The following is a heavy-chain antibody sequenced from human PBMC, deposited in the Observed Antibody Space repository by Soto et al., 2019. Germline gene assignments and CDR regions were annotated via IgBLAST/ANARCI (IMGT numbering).Heavy chain of an antibody. CDR1: GYTFTSYD. CDR2: MNPNSGNT. CDR3: ARNRAGYSYGRHYYYYYGMDV. J-gene: IGHJ6*02. V-gene: IGHV1-8*01. D-gene: IGHD5-18*01. Sequence: GXSVKVSCKASGYTFTSYDINWVRQATGQGLEWMGWMNPNSGNTGYAQKFQGRVTMTRNTSISTAYMELSSLRSEDTAVYYCARNRAGYSYGRHYYYYYGMDVWGQGTTVTVSS.